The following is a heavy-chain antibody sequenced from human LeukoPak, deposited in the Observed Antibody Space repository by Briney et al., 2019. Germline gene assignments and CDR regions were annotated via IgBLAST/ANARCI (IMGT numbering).Heavy chain of an antibody. CDR1: GYTFTDYY. Sequence: ASVKVSCKASGYTFTDYYIHWVRQAPGQGLEWMGWINPNSGGTIYARKFQGRVTMTRDTSISTAYMDLSRLTSDDTAVYYCARSPDILTGENFDYWGQGTLVTVSS. V-gene: IGHV1-2*02. CDR2: INPNSGGT. D-gene: IGHD3-9*01. J-gene: IGHJ4*02. CDR3: ARSPDILTGENFDY.